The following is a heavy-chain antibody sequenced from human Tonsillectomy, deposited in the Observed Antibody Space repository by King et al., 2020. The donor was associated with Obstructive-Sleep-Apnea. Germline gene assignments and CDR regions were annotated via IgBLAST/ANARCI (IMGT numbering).Heavy chain of an antibody. Sequence: VQLQESGPGLVKPSQTLSLTCTFSGGSISSGDYYWSWIRQPPGKGLEWIGYIDYSGSTYYNPSLKSRVTISLDTSKNQFSLKLSSVTAADTAVYYCARGIIWFGELRWFDPWGQGTLVTVSS. CDR1: GGSISSGDYY. D-gene: IGHD3-10*01. J-gene: IGHJ5*02. CDR3: ARGIIWFGELRWFDP. CDR2: IDYSGST. V-gene: IGHV4-30-4*01.